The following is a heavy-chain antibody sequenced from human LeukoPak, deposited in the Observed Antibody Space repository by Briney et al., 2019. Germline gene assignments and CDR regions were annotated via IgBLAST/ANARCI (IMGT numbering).Heavy chain of an antibody. Sequence: GGSLGLSCAASGFTFSSYWMSWVRQAPGKGLEWVANIKQDGSEKYYVDSVKGRFTISRDNAKNSLYLQMNSLRAEDTAVYYCARDPELGAFDYWGQGTLVTVSS. J-gene: IGHJ4*02. D-gene: IGHD7-27*01. CDR3: ARDPELGAFDY. CDR2: IKQDGSEK. V-gene: IGHV3-7*01. CDR1: GFTFSSYW.